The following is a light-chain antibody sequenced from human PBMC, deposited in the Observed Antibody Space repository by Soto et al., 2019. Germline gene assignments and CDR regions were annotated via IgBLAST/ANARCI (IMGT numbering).Light chain of an antibody. Sequence: IQMTQSPSTLSASEGGTVNISCRASQSISVSLAWYQQKPGKAPRLLIYDASTLQGGVPSRFSGRGSGTEFTLTVTSLQPEDFASYFCQQYDKYSTLGHGTKVDIK. CDR2: DAS. CDR1: QSISVS. J-gene: IGKJ1*01. V-gene: IGKV1-5*01. CDR3: QQYDKYST.